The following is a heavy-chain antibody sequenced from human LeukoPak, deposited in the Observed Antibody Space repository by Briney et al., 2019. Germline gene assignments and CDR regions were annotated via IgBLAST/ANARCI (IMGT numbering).Heavy chain of an antibody. V-gene: IGHV4-4*07. CDR1: GGSISSYY. J-gene: IGHJ4*02. CDR3: ARGHADIGLNYFDY. Sequence: SETLSLTCTVSGGSISSYYWSWIRQPAGKGLEWIGRIYTSGSTNYNPSLKSRVTMSVDTSKNQFSLKLSSVTAADTAVYYCARGHADIGLNYFDYWGQGTLVTVSS. D-gene: IGHD2-15*01. CDR2: IYTSGST.